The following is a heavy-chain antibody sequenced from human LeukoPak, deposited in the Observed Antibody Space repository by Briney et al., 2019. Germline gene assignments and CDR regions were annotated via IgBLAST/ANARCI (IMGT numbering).Heavy chain of an antibody. CDR3: ARDPSYSSGWFDP. J-gene: IGHJ5*02. CDR2: IYYSGTSGTT. CDR1: GASISVYY. Sequence: SPRVSLTWTLAGASISVYYSSSIRQPPGNGLEWIGYIYYSGTSGTTNYNPSLKTPATISVDTSENQLSLKLSSVSAADTAVYYCARDPSYSSGWFDPWGQGSLATVSS. V-gene: IGHV4-59*01. D-gene: IGHD6-25*01.